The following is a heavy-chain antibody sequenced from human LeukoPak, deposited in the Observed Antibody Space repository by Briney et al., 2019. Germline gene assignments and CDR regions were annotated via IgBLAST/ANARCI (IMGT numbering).Heavy chain of an antibody. CDR2: ISYDGSNT. J-gene: IGHJ4*02. Sequence: GGSLRLSCAASGFTFNTYAIHCVRQAPGKGLEWVAVISYDGSNTYYEDSVKGRFTISRDNSKNTLYLQMNSLRAEDMAVYYCAREEWYYFDYWGQGTLVTVSP. V-gene: IGHV3-30-3*01. CDR1: GFTFNTYA. D-gene: IGHD3-3*01. CDR3: AREEWYYFDY.